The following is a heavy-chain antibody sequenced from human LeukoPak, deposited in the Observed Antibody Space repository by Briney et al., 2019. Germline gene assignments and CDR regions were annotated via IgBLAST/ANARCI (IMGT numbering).Heavy chain of an antibody. Sequence: SVKVSCKASGGTFISYAISWVRQAPGQGLEWMGGIIPIFGTANYAQKFQGRVTITADESTSTAYMELSSLRSEDTAVYYCTTEQGAPLAFDIWGQGTMVTVSS. CDR3: TTEQGAPLAFDI. J-gene: IGHJ3*02. D-gene: IGHD4/OR15-4a*01. CDR1: GGTFISYA. CDR2: IIPIFGTA. V-gene: IGHV1-69*13.